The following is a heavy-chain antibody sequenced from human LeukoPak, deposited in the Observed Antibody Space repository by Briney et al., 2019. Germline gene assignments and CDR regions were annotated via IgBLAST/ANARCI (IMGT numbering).Heavy chain of an antibody. CDR1: GGSISSSSYY. D-gene: IGHD6-19*01. CDR3: ASGLRGFFGGWYKNSWFDP. CDR2: IYYSGST. Sequence: SETLSLTCTVSGGSISSSSYYWGWIRQPPGKGLEWIGSIYYSGSTYYNPSLKSRVTISVDTSKNQFSLKLSSVTAADTAVYYCASGLRGFFGGWYKNSWFDPWGQGTLVTVSS. V-gene: IGHV4-39*07. J-gene: IGHJ5*02.